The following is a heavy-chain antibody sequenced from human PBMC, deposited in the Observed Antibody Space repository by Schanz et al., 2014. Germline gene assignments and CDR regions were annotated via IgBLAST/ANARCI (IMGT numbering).Heavy chain of an antibody. V-gene: IGHV1-69*04. D-gene: IGHD5-18*01. CDR1: GGTFTSYA. Sequence: QVQLVQSGAEVRKPGSSVRVSCKASGGTFTSYAFSWVRQAPGQGLEWMGRIIPIVDITNYAQKFLGRVTITADKSTSTAYMELSSLRSEDTAVDYCARLLGYSYGHYYYYGMDVWGQGTTVTVSS. CDR2: IIPIVDIT. J-gene: IGHJ6*02. CDR3: ARLLGYSYGHYYYYGMDV.